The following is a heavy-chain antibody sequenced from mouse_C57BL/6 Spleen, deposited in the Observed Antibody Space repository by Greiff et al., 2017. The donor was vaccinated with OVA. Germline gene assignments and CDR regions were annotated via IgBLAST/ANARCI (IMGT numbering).Heavy chain of an antibody. CDR3: AREGGLRPPYAMDY. V-gene: IGHV1-76*01. CDR1: GYTFTDYY. D-gene: IGHD2-4*01. CDR2: IYPGSGNT. Sequence: VKLQESGAELVRPGASVKLSCKASGYTFTDYYINWVKQRPGQGLEWIARIYPGSGNTYYNEKFKGKATLTAEKSSSTAYMQLSSLTSEDSAVYFCAREGGLRPPYAMDYWGQGTSVTVSS. J-gene: IGHJ4*01.